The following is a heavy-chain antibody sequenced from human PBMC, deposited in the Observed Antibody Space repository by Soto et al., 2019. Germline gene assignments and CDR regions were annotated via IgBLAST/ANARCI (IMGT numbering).Heavy chain of an antibody. D-gene: IGHD5-12*01. CDR2: IGGRGNSA. V-gene: IGHV3-23*01. CDR3: VREGRGSFDF. J-gene: IGHJ3*01. CDR1: GFIFTNYA. Sequence: GGSLRLSCAASGFIFTNYAMNWVRQAPGKWLEWVSVIGGRGNSAYYADSVQGRFTISRANSKNTLSLQMSSLTADDTAIYYCVREGRGSFDFWGRGXMVTV.